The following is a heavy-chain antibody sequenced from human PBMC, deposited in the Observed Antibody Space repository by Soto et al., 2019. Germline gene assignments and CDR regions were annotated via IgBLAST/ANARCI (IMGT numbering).Heavy chain of an antibody. Sequence: QVQLLQSGAEVKKPGSSVRVSCEASGGTFRTYAISWVRQAPGQGLEWMGEIIPIFGTVNYAQKFQGRVTITADECTTTVDMDLRRLRYEDTAVYYCAKGAVAGTPTSYYYYGMDVWGQGTTVTVSS. D-gene: IGHD6-19*01. V-gene: IGHV1-69*12. J-gene: IGHJ6*02. CDR3: AKGAVAGTPTSYYYYGMDV. CDR1: GGTFRTYA. CDR2: IIPIFGTV.